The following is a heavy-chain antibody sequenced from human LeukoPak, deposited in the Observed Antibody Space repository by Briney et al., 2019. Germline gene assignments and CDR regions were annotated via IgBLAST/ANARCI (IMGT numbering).Heavy chain of an antibody. Sequence: ASVKVSCKASGYTFTSYYMHSVRQAPGQGLEWMGIINPTGGSTSYAQKFQGRVTMTRDTSTSTVYMELSSLRSKDTAVYYCARGPHYYDSSGYETGDFQHWGQGTLVTVSS. D-gene: IGHD3-22*01. CDR2: INPTGGST. CDR3: ARGPHYYDSSGYETGDFQH. J-gene: IGHJ1*01. V-gene: IGHV1-46*01. CDR1: GYTFTSYY.